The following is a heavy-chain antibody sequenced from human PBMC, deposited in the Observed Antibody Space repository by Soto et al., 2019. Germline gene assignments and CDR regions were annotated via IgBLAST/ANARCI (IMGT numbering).Heavy chain of an antibody. Sequence: QVQLQQWGAGLLKPSETLSLTFAVYGGSFSGYYWSWIRQPPGKGLEWIGEINHSGSTNYNPSLKSRVTISVDTSKNQFSLKLSSVTAADTAVYYCARGVATMEGGFDYWGQGTLVTVSS. CDR2: INHSGST. D-gene: IGHD5-12*01. CDR3: ARGVATMEGGFDY. J-gene: IGHJ4*02. V-gene: IGHV4-34*01. CDR1: GGSFSGYY.